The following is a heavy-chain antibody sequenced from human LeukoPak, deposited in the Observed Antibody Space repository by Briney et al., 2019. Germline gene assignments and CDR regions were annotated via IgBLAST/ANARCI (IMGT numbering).Heavy chain of an antibody. CDR2: IIPIFGTA. Sequence: SVKVSCKASGGTFSSYAISWVRQAPGQGLEWMGGIIPIFGTANYAQKFQGRVTITADESTSTASMELSSLRSEDTAVYYCAFTNSGYDWSDYWGQGTLVTVSS. J-gene: IGHJ4*02. CDR1: GGTFSSYA. CDR3: AFTNSGYDWSDY. D-gene: IGHD5-12*01. V-gene: IGHV1-69*13.